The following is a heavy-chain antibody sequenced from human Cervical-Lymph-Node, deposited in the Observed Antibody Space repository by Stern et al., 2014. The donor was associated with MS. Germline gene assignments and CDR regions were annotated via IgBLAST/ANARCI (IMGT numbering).Heavy chain of an antibody. J-gene: IGHJ4*02. CDR1: GYSFTIYY. Sequence: EVQLVQSGAEVKKPGESLKISCKLSGYSFTIYYIAWLRQMPGKGLEWMGFIYPSADTTYSPSFQGQVTISADKSITTAYLQWSSLRASDTAMYYCARHVQGFDYWGQGTLVTVSS. CDR3: ARHVQGFDY. V-gene: IGHV5-51*01. CDR2: IYPSADT.